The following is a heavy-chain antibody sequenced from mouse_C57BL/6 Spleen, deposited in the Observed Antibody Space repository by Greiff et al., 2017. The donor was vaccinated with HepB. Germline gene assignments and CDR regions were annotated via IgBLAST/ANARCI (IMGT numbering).Heavy chain of an antibody. CDR3: TRPYSNYGYFDY. Sequence: QVQLQQSGAELVRPGASVTLSCKASGYTFTDYEMHWVKQTPVHGLEWIGAIDPETGGTAYNQSFKGKAILTADKSSSTAYMELRSLTSEDSAVYYCTRPYSNYGYFDYWGQGTTLTVSS. CDR1: GYTFTDYE. V-gene: IGHV1-15*01. CDR2: IDPETGGT. D-gene: IGHD2-5*01. J-gene: IGHJ2*01.